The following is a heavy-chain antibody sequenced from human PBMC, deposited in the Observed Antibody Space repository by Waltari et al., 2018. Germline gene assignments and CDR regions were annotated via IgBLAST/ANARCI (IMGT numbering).Heavy chain of an antibody. Sequence: QVQLQESGPGLVKPSETLSLTCTVSGGSISSYYWSWIRQPAGKGLEWIGLIYTSGSTNYNPSLKSRVTMSVDTSKNQFSLKLSSVTAADTAVYYCARDPHTPTAGADAFDIWGQGTMVTVSS. D-gene: IGHD2-21*02. CDR2: IYTSGST. CDR1: GGSISSYY. CDR3: ARDPHTPTAGADAFDI. V-gene: IGHV4-4*07. J-gene: IGHJ3*02.